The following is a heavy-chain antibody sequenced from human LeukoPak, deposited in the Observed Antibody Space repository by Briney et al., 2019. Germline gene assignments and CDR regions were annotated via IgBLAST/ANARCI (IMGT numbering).Heavy chain of an antibody. Sequence: SETLSLTCTVSGGSISSYYWTWIRQPAGKGLEWIGRIYTSGSTDYNPSLKSRVTMSVDTSKNQFSLKLSSVTAADTAVYYCATEGGSGQQFDYWGQGTLVTVSS. D-gene: IGHD2-15*01. CDR2: IYTSGST. V-gene: IGHV4-4*07. CDR3: ATEGGSGQQFDY. J-gene: IGHJ4*02. CDR1: GGSISSYY.